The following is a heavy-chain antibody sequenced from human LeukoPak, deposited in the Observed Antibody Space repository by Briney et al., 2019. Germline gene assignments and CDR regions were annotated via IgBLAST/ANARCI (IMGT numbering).Heavy chain of an antibody. J-gene: IGHJ4*02. D-gene: IGHD6-19*01. CDR3: ARDGYTSGWDFDY. V-gene: IGHV3-21*01. CDR1: GFNFRTYA. Sequence: PGGSLRLSCAASGFNFRTYAMNWVRQAPGRGLEWVSSISSSGSYIYYADSVKGRFTISRDNTKNSLYLQMNSLRAEDTAVYYCARDGYTSGWDFDYWGQGTLVTVSS. CDR2: ISSSGSYI.